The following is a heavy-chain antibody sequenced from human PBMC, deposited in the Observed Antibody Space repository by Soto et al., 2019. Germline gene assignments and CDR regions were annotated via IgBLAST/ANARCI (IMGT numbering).Heavy chain of an antibody. CDR1: GLILNTYG. J-gene: IGHJ4*02. CDR3: AKSPNFYCSSPNCYKYYFDH. D-gene: IGHD2-2*02. V-gene: IGHV3-30*18. CDR2: ISYDGSEK. Sequence: GIRSLSSAGSGLILNTYGILKVRQAPGKGLEWVAVISYDGSEKYYVDSVKGRFTISKDNSKNALYLQTNSLRHDHTAVYYCAKSPNFYCSSPNCYKYYFDHWGQGTRVTASS.